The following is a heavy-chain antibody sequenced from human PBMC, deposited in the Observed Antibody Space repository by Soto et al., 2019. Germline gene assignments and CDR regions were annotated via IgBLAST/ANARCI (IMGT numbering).Heavy chain of an antibody. CDR3: AGVGRDLFWFDP. J-gene: IGHJ5*02. CDR2: INPSGGST. CDR1: GYTFTSNY. V-gene: IGHV1-46*01. Sequence: ASVKVSCKAYGYTFTSNYMHWVRQAPGQGLEWMGIINPSGGSTSYAQKFQGRVTMTRDTSTSTVYMELSSLRSEDTAVYYCAGVGRDLFWFDPWGQGTLGTVSS.